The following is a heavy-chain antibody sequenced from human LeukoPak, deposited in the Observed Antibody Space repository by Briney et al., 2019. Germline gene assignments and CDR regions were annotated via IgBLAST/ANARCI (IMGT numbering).Heavy chain of an antibody. D-gene: IGHD3-10*01. V-gene: IGHV4-39*07. J-gene: IGHJ4*02. CDR2: IYYSGST. CDR3: ARVASSGFGELRY. Sequence: SETLSLTCTVSGGSISSSSYYWGWIRQPPGKGLEWIGSIYYSGSTYYNPSLKSRVTISVDTSKNQFSLKLSPVTAADTAVYYCARVASSGFGELRYWGQGTLATVSS. CDR1: GGSISSSSYY.